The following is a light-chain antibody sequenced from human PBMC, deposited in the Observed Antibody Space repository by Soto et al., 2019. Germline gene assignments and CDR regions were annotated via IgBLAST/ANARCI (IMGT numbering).Light chain of an antibody. CDR3: QQYDDWPLT. CDR1: QSVGAN. J-gene: IGKJ4*01. CDR2: NPS. Sequence: EIVMTQSPATLSVSPGEGATLSCRASQSVGANLAWYLQKPGQAPKLLLYNPSTRATGVPARFSGSGSGTDFTLTISSLQSEDFAISYCQQYDDWPLTFGGGTRVEVK. V-gene: IGKV3-15*01.